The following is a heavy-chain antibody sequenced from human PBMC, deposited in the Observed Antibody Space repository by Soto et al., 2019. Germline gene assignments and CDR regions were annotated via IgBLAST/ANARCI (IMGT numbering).Heavy chain of an antibody. Sequence: EVQLLESGGGLVQPGGSLRLSCAASGFTFSSYAMSWVRQAPGKGLEWVSAISGSDASTYYEDSVKGRFTISRDTSKNTLYLQMNSMRAEDTAVYYCMLQTLWCWGQGTLVTVSS. J-gene: IGHJ4*02. D-gene: IGHD2-21*01. CDR3: MLQTLWC. CDR2: ISGSDAST. CDR1: GFTFSSYA. V-gene: IGHV3-23*01.